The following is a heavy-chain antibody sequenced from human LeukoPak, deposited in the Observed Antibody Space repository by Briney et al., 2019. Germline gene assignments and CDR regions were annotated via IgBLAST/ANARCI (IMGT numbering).Heavy chain of an antibody. Sequence: SETLSLTCAVYGGSFSGYYWSWIRQPPGKGLEWIGEINHSGSTNYNPSLKSRVTISVDTSKNQFSLKLSSVTAADTAVYYCAMTAAAIPPNFQHWGQGTLVTVSS. J-gene: IGHJ1*01. CDR1: GGSFSGYY. D-gene: IGHD6-13*01. CDR3: AMTAAAIPPNFQH. CDR2: INHSGST. V-gene: IGHV4-34*01.